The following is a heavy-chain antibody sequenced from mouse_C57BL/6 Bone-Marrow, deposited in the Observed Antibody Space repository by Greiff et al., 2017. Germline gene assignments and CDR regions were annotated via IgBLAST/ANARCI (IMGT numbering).Heavy chain of an antibody. CDR3: ARWGVACWDFDV. CDR2: INPSSGYT. Sequence: QVQLKQSGAELARPGASVKMSCKASGYTFTSYTMHWVKQRPGQGLEWIGYINPSSGYTKYNQKFKDKATLTADKSSSTAYMQLSSLTSEDSAVYYCARWGVACWDFDVWGTGTTVTVSS. D-gene: IGHD1-1*02. CDR1: GYTFTSYT. J-gene: IGHJ1*03. V-gene: IGHV1-4*01.